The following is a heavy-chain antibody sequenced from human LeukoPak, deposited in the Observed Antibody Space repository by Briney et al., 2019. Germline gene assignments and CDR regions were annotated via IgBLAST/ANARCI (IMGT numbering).Heavy chain of an antibody. J-gene: IGHJ5*02. D-gene: IGHD3-10*01. CDR1: GFTFSSYA. CDR3: ASSTYYYGSGSYYNPNWFDP. V-gene: IGHV3-23*01. Sequence: PGGSLRLSCAASGFTFSSYAMSWVRQAPGKGLEWVSAISGSGGSTYYADSVKGRFTISRDNSKNTLYLQMNSLRAEDTAVYYCASSTYYYGSGSYYNPNWFDPWGQGPLVTVSS. CDR2: ISGSGGST.